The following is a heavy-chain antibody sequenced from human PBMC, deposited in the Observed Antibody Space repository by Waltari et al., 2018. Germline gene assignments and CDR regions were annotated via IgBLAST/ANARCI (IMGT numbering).Heavy chain of an antibody. J-gene: IGHJ4*02. CDR1: GFTFSSYA. CDR3: AKGQSDWGYCGGDCYFDY. CDR2: IYSGGST. V-gene: IGHV3-23*03. D-gene: IGHD2-21*01. Sequence: EVQLLESGGGLVQPGGSLRLSCAASGFTFSSYAMSWVRQAPGKGLEWVSVIYSGGSTYYADSVKGRFTISRDNSKNTLYLQMNSLRAEDTAVYYCAKGQSDWGYCGGDCYFDYWGQGTLVTVSS.